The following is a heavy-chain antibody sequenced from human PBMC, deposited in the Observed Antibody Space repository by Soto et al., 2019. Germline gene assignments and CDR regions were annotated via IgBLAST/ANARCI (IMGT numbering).Heavy chain of an antibody. V-gene: IGHV3-33*06. J-gene: IGHJ4*02. CDR2: IWYDGSNK. D-gene: IGHD3-10*01. CDR3: AKWGGSGSYYSDEYFDF. CDR1: GFTFSSYG. Sequence: PGGSLRLSCAASGFTFSSYGMHWVRQAPGKGLEWVAVIWYDGSNKYYADSVKGRFTISRDNTKNTVYLQMNSLRAEDTAVYYCAKWGGSGSYYSDEYFDFWGQGILVTVSS.